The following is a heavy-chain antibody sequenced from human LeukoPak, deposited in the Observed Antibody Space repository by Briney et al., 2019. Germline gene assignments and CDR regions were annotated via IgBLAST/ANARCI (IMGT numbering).Heavy chain of an antibody. CDR1: GYTFTSYH. Sequence: SVKVSCKTSGYTFTSYHIHWVRQAPGQGLEWMGRIIPILGIANYAQKFQGRVTITADKSTSTAYMELSSLRSEDTAVYYCARDLLDYYDSSGYERASFDYWGQGTLVTVSS. CDR2: IIPILGIA. D-gene: IGHD3-22*01. J-gene: IGHJ4*02. CDR3: ARDLLDYYDSSGYERASFDY. V-gene: IGHV1-69*04.